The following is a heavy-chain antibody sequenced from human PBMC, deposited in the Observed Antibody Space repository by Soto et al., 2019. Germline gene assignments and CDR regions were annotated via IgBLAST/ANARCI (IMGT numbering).Heavy chain of an antibody. CDR1: GASMRSYY. J-gene: IGHJ6*02. Sequence: SETLSLTCNVSGASMRSYYWTWMRLSPGKGLEWIGDIFYSGSTNLNPSLRSRLSISIDTSKNKFSLMLNSVTAADTAVYYRARDLRCCSLDVWGQGTTVTVSS. CDR3: ARDLRCCSLDV. CDR2: IFYSGST. V-gene: IGHV4-59*01. D-gene: IGHD2-15*01.